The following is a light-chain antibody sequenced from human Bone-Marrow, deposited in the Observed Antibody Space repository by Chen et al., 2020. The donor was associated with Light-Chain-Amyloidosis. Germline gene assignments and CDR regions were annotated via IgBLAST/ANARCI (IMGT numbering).Light chain of an antibody. Sequence: DIQLTQSPSFLSASVGDRVTITCRASRGISNFLAWYQQKPGKAPKVLIYAASTLQSGVPSRFSGSGSGTEFTLTISRLQPEDFATYDCQHVHSYPLTFGRGTHLDI. CDR2: AAS. V-gene: IGKV1-9*01. J-gene: IGKJ5*01. CDR3: QHVHSYPLT. CDR1: RGISNF.